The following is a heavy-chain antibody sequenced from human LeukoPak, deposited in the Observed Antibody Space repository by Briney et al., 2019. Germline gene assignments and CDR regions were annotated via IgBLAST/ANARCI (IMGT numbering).Heavy chain of an antibody. V-gene: IGHV1-2*02. J-gene: IGHJ5*02. D-gene: IGHD3-22*01. CDR3: AGGGGTSAYYYWFVP. Sequence: ASVKVSCKAPGHTFSGYYIHWVRQAPGQGLEWMGWINPSNGAISYAQKFQGRVNMTRDTSITTAYMELSRLRSDDTAVYYCAGGGGTSAYYYWFVPWGQGALVTVSS. CDR2: INPSNGAI. CDR1: GHTFSGYY.